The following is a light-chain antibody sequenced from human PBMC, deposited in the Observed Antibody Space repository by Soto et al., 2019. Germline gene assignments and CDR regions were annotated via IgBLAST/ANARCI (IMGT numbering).Light chain of an antibody. J-gene: IGKJ5*01. Sequence: DIQMTQSPSSLSASVGDRVTITCRASQSISTYLNWYQQKPGKAPKLLIYDASTLRSGVPSRFSGRGSGTDFTLTISRLQPEDFATYYCQQSYSFPRTFGQGTRLEIK. CDR1: QSISTY. CDR2: DAS. V-gene: IGKV1-39*01. CDR3: QQSYSFPRT.